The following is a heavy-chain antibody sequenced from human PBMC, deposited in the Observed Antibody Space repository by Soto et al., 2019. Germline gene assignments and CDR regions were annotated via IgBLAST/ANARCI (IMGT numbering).Heavy chain of an antibody. J-gene: IGHJ3*01. CDR3: ATRPLFPAAP. Sequence: EVQLVESGGGLIQPGGSLRLSCAASGFTFSSNDMNWVRQAPGKGLEWVSLIYSGGSTYYADSVKGRFTTSRDNSKNTLYLQMSSLSAEDTALCYCATRPLFPAAPWGQGTMVTVSS. CDR1: GFTFSSND. CDR2: IYSGGST. D-gene: IGHD2-21*01. V-gene: IGHV3-53*01.